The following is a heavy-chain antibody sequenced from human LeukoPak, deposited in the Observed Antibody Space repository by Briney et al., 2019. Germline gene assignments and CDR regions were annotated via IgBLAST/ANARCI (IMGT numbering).Heavy chain of an antibody. CDR2: IYSGGST. J-gene: IGHJ4*02. CDR3: ARHGSGSELFDY. D-gene: IGHD3-10*01. Sequence: GGSLRRSCAASGFNVSSKYMNWIRQAPGKGLEWVSVIYSGGSTYYADSVKGRFTISRDTSKNTLYLQMNSLRAEDTAVYYCARHGSGSELFDYWGQGTLVTVSS. V-gene: IGHV3-53*01. CDR1: GFNVSSKY.